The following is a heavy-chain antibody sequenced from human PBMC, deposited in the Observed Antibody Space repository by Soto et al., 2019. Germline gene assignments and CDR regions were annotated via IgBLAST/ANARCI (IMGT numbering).Heavy chain of an antibody. CDR2: IYPGDSDT. D-gene: IGHD4-17*01. Sequence: PRESLKISCKGSGYSFTSYWIGWVRQMPGKGLEWMGIIYPGDSDTRYSPSFQGQVTISADKSISTAYLQWSSLKASDTAMYYCAGTRGGDYGDYVFDPWGQGTLVTVSS. J-gene: IGHJ5*02. CDR3: AGTRGGDYGDYVFDP. V-gene: IGHV5-51*01. CDR1: GYSFTSYW.